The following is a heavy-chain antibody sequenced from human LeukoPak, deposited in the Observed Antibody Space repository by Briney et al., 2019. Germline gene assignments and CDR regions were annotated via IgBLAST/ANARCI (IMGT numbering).Heavy chain of an antibody. J-gene: IGHJ6*03. V-gene: IGHV4-59*08. CDR1: GASISSYY. CDR3: ARQESGPYHYMDV. CDR2: VYYSVST. Sequence: PSETLSLTCTVSGASISSYYWTWIRQAPGKGLEWIGYVYYSVSTNYNPSLKSRVSISQDTSKNQVSPTLNSVTAADTAVYYCARQESGPYHYMDVWGRGTAVTVSS. D-gene: IGHD3-3*01.